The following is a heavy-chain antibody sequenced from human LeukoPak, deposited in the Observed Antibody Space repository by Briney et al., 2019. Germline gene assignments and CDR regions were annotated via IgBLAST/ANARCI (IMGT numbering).Heavy chain of an antibody. CDR2: INHSGST. CDR1: GGSFSGYY. V-gene: IGHV4-34*01. Sequence: SETLSLTCAVYGGSFSGYYWSWIRQPPGKGLEWIGEINHSGSTNYNPSLKSRVTMSVDTSKNQFSLKLSSVTAADTAVYYCARVESSSWYDYFDYWGQGTLVTVSS. J-gene: IGHJ4*02. D-gene: IGHD6-13*01. CDR3: ARVESSSWYDYFDY.